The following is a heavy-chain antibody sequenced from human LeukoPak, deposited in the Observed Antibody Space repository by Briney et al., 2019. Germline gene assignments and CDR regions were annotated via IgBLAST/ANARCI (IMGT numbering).Heavy chain of an antibody. CDR1: GYTFTSYG. CDR2: MNPTSGNT. Sequence: ASVKVSCKASGYTFTSYGISWVRQATGQGLEWMGWMNPTSGNTGYAQRFQGRVTMTRDTSITTAYMELSSLRSEDTAVYYCVRRGPPSDPAAYWGQGTLVTVSS. D-gene: IGHD3-10*01. V-gene: IGHV1-8*02. CDR3: VRRGPPSDPAAY. J-gene: IGHJ4*02.